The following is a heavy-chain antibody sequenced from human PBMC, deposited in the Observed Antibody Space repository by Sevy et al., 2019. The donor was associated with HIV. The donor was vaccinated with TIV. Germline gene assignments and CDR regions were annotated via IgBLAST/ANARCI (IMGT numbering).Heavy chain of an antibody. CDR1: VYTLTQLS. D-gene: IGHD3-22*01. V-gene: IGHV1-24*01. J-gene: IGHJ4*02. Sequence: ASVRVSSKFSVYTLTQLSRHGVRQAPGKGLEWLGSFDPEDGETRYAQMLQGRATLTEDTSTDTAYMELRSLKSEDTAVYYCATTKDYYDSSGSPFDYWGQGTLVTVSS. CDR3: ATTKDYYDSSGSPFDY. CDR2: FDPEDGET.